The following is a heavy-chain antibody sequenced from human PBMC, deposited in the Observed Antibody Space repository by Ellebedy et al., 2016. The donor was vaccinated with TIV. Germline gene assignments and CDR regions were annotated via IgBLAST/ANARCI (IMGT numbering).Heavy chain of an antibody. Sequence: ASVKVSCXASGYTFTSYYMHWVRQAPGQGLEWMGIINPSDGSTTYAQKFQGRVTMTRDTSTSKVYMELSSLRSEDTAVYYCARALEGMDYYDSSGYFFDYWGQGTLVTVSS. D-gene: IGHD3-22*01. J-gene: IGHJ4*02. CDR1: GYTFTSYY. V-gene: IGHV1-46*01. CDR2: INPSDGST. CDR3: ARALEGMDYYDSSGYFFDY.